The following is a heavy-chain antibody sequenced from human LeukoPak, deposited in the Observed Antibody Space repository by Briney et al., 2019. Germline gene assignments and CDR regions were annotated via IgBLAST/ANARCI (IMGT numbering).Heavy chain of an antibody. J-gene: IGHJ4*02. CDR1: DESFRGYH. Sequence: SETLSLTCAVYDESFRGYHWTWIRQPPGKGLEWIGEINHSGSTNYNPSLKSRVTISVDTSKNQFSLKLNSVTAADTAVYYCARRVHSSSWSSYFDYWGQETLVTVSS. CDR3: ARRVHSSSWSSYFDY. CDR2: INHSGST. V-gene: IGHV4-34*01. D-gene: IGHD6-13*01.